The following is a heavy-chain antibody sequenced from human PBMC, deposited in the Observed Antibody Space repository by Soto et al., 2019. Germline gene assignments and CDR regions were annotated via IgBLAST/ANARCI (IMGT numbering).Heavy chain of an antibody. CDR3: ATLYESRGYYHKGWFGP. Sequence: SETLSLTCTVSGASINTYYWSWIRQPPGKGLKWIGYISYSGSTNYNPSLKSRVTISADTSNNLFSLKLSSVTAADTAVYYCATLYESRGYYHKGWFGPWGQGILVTVSS. CDR1: GASINTYY. J-gene: IGHJ5*02. D-gene: IGHD3-22*01. V-gene: IGHV4-59*01. CDR2: ISYSGST.